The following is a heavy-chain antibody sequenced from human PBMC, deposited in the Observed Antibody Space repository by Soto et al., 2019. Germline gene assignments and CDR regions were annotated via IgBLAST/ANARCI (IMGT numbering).Heavy chain of an antibody. CDR2: INADGTST. Sequence: SLRLSCAASGFTFSNSWMHWVRQVSGKGLEWVSRINADGTSTSYADSVKGRFTISRDNAKNTLYLHVNSLRAEDTAVYYCVKVLARGVGVPRFYFDSWGQGALVTVSS. D-gene: IGHD2-2*01. CDR3: VKVLARGVGVPRFYFDS. CDR1: GFTFSNSW. J-gene: IGHJ4*02. V-gene: IGHV3-74*01.